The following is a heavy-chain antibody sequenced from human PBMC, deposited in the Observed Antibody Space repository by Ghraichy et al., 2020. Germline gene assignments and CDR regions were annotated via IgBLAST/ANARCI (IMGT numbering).Heavy chain of an antibody. V-gene: IGHV3-53*01. Sequence: LSLTCAASGFTVSSNYMSWVRQAPGKGLEWVSVIYSGGSTYYADSVKGRFTISRDNSKNTLYLQMNSLRAEDTAVYYCASPEVNCSGGSCYGSAEYFQHWGQGTLVTVSS. CDR2: IYSGGST. J-gene: IGHJ1*01. CDR3: ASPEVNCSGGSCYGSAEYFQH. CDR1: GFTVSSNY. D-gene: IGHD2-15*01.